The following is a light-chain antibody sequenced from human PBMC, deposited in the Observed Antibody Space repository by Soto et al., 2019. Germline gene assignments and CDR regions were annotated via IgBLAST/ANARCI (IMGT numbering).Light chain of an antibody. CDR2: AAS. J-gene: IGKJ5*01. CDR3: QHTYSTPPT. Sequence: DIQMTQSPSSLSASVGDRVTITCRASQSIANYLNWYQQKPGRAPKLLIYAASSLQSGVPSRFSGSGSGTDFTLTISSLQPEDFATYDCQHTYSTPPTFGQGTRLELK. CDR1: QSIANY. V-gene: IGKV1-39*01.